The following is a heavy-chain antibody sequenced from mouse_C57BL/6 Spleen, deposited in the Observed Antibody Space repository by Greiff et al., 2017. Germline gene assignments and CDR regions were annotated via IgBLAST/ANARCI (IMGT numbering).Heavy chain of an antibody. Sequence: QVQLQQPGAELVKPGASVKLSCKASGYTFTSYWMHWVKQRPGRGLEWIGRIDPNSGGTKYNEKFKSKATLTVDKPSSTAYMQRSSLTSEDSAVYYCARPYYGSSSYYAMDYWGQGTSVTVSS. J-gene: IGHJ4*01. CDR2: IDPNSGGT. D-gene: IGHD1-1*01. CDR3: ARPYYGSSSYYAMDY. V-gene: IGHV1-72*01. CDR1: GYTFTSYW.